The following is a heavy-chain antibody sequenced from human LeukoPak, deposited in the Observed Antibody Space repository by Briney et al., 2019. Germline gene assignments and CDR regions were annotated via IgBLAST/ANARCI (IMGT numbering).Heavy chain of an antibody. J-gene: IGHJ6*02. D-gene: IGHD2-2*01. CDR1: GYSFTSYW. CDR2: IDPSDSYT. CDR3: ATGGIVVVPAAILSPSYYYGMDV. Sequence: RESLKTSCKGSGYSFTSYWISWVRQMPGKGLEWMGRIDPSDSYTNYSPSFQGHVTISADKSISTAYLQWSSLKASDTAMYYCATGGIVVVPAAILSPSYYYGMDVWGQGTTVTVSS. V-gene: IGHV5-10-1*01.